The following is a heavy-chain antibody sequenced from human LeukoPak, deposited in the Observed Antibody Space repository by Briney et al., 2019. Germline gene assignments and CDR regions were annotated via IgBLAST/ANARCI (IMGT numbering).Heavy chain of an antibody. CDR1: GFTFSSYS. V-gene: IGHV3-48*01. J-gene: IGHJ6*03. CDR2: ISSSSSTI. Sequence: GGSLRLSCAASGFTFSSYSMNWVRQAPGKGLEWVSYISSSSSTIYYADSVKGRFTISRDNAKNSLYLQMNSLRAEDTAVYYCASVRRSPGYYYYMDVWGKGTTVTVSS. CDR3: ASVRRSPGYYYYMDV.